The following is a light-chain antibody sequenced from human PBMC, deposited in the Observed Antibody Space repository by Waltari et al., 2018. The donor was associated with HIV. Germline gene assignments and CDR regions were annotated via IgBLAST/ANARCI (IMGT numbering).Light chain of an antibody. Sequence: DIQMTQSPSTLSASIGDRVTITCRASQSIATSLAWYQQKPGKSPKLLIYRASKLETGVPPRFSGSGSGTEFSLTINALQADDFATYYCQQSDGGSRTFGQGTTV. CDR2: RAS. CDR3: QQSDGGSRT. CDR1: QSIATS. V-gene: IGKV1-5*03. J-gene: IGKJ1*01.